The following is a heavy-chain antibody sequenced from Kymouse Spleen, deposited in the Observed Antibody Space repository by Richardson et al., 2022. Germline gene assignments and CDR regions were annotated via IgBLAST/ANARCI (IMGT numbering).Heavy chain of an antibody. CDR3: TRQVYGSVFDP. CDR2: IRSKANSYAT. Sequence: EVQLVESGGGLVQPGGSLKLSCAASGFTFSGSAMHWVRQASGKGLEWVGRIRSKANSYATAYAASVKGRFTISRDDSKNTAYLQMNSLKTEDTAVYYCTRQVYGSVFDPWGQGTLVTVSS. V-gene: IGHV3-73*02. J-gene: IGHJ5*02. CDR1: GFTFSGSA. D-gene: IGHD3-10*01.